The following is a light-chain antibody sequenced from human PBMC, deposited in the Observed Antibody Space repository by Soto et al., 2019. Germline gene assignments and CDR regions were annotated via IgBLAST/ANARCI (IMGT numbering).Light chain of an antibody. CDR1: SSDVGGYNY. CDR2: EVS. Sequence: QSALTQPASVSGSPGQSITISCTGTSSDVGGYNYVSWYQQHPGKAPKLMIYEVSNRPSGVPNRFSGSKSGNTASLTISGLQAEDEADYYCSSYTSSSTLVFGTGTKVTVL. V-gene: IGLV2-14*01. CDR3: SSYTSSSTLV. J-gene: IGLJ1*01.